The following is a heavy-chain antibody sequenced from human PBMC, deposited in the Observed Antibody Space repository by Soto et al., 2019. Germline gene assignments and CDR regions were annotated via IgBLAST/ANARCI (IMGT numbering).Heavy chain of an antibody. CDR1: GGSISSSNW. CDR3: ARVSAAGTYFDY. J-gene: IGHJ4*02. CDR2: IYHSGST. D-gene: IGHD6-13*01. Sequence: QVQLQESGPGLVKPSGTLSLTCAVSGGSISSSNWWSWVRQPPGKGLEWIGEIYHSGSTNYNPSLKSRVXXXVXXSKNQFSLKLSSVTAADTAVYYCARVSAAGTYFDYWGQGTLVTVSS. V-gene: IGHV4-4*02.